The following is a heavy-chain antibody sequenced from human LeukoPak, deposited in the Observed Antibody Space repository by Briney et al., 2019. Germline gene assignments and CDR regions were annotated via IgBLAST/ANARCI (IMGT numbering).Heavy chain of an antibody. CDR3: ARGRGNRSSWYWDS. CDR1: GFSFSSYW. J-gene: IGHJ4*02. V-gene: IGHV3-7*01. CDR2: INQDGSEK. Sequence: PGGSLRLSCAASGFSFSSYWMSWVRQPPGKWLEWVANINQDGSEKYYVDSAKGRFTISRDKGKKSLYLQMNSLRIEDTAVYYCARGRGNRSSWYWDSWGQGTPVTVSS. D-gene: IGHD6-13*01.